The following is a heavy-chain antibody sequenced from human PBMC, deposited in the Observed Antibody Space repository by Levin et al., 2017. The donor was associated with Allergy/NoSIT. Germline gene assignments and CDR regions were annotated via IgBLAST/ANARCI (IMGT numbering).Heavy chain of an antibody. J-gene: IGHJ2*01. D-gene: IGHD3-22*01. CDR2: FDPEDGET. Sequence: ASVKVSCKVSGYTLTELSMHWVRQAPGKGLEWMGGFDPEDGETIYAQKFQGRVTMTEDTSTDTAYMELSSLRSEDTAVYYCAIITRLRTMIVVADWYFDLWGRGTLVTVSS. CDR3: AIITRLRTMIVVADWYFDL. CDR1: GYTLTELS. V-gene: IGHV1-24*01.